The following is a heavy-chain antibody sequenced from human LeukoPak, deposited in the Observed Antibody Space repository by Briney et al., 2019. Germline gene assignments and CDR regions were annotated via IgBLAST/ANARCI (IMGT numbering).Heavy chain of an antibody. CDR1: GVSFSGYY. D-gene: IGHD6-19*01. Sequence: SETLSLTCAVYGVSFSGYYWSWIRQPPGKGLEWIGEINHSGSTNYNPSLKSRVTISVDTSKNQFSLKLSSVTAADTAVYYCARDGARIAVAGIDYWGQGTLVTVSS. CDR2: INHSGST. CDR3: ARDGARIAVAGIDY. V-gene: IGHV4-34*01. J-gene: IGHJ4*02.